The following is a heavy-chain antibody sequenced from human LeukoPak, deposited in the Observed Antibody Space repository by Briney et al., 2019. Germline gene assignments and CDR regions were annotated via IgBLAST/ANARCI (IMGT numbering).Heavy chain of an antibody. J-gene: IGHJ4*02. CDR3: AKDRPAVAVAGTAAFDY. D-gene: IGHD6-19*01. V-gene: IGHV3-23*01. Sequence: GSLRLSCAASGFTFSSYAMSWVRQAPGKGLEWVSAISGSGGSTYYADSVKGRFTISRDNSKNTLYLQMNRLRAEDTAVYYCAKDRPAVAVAGTAAFDYWGQGTLVTVSS. CDR1: GFTFSSYA. CDR2: ISGSGGST.